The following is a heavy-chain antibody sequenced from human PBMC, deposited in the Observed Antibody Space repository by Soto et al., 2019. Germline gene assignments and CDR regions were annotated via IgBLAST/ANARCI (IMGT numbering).Heavy chain of an antibody. CDR1: GVSIGTSGDY. J-gene: IGHJ4*02. V-gene: IGHV4-39*01. CDR3: VDVFTGSTFGY. CDR2: VYRTGSV. Sequence: QLHLQESGPGLVKPSETLSLTCTVTGVSIGTSGDYWGWVRQPPGKGLEWIGSVYRTGSVYYNPSLYNPPLESRLSITVDTSKNQFSLKLRSVTAADTAVYYCVDVFTGSTFGYWGQGTLVTVSS. D-gene: IGHD3-9*01.